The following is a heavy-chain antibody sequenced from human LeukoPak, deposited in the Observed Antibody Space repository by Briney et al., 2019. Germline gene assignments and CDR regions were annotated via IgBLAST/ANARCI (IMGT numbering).Heavy chain of an antibody. CDR1: GGAISSHY. Sequence: SETLSLTCTVSGGAISSHYWSWIRQPPGKGLERIGYIYYSGSTNYNPSLKSRVTISVDTSKNQFSLKLSSVTAADTAVYYCARSVAGPIDPWGQGTLVTVSS. V-gene: IGHV4-59*11. J-gene: IGHJ5*02. CDR2: IYYSGST. CDR3: ARSVAGPIDP. D-gene: IGHD6-19*01.